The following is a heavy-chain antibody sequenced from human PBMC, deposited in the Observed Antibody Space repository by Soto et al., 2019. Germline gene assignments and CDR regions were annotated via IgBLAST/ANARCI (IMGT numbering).Heavy chain of an antibody. J-gene: IGHJ4*03. D-gene: IGHD3-10*01. CDR1: GGSFSGYY. CDR3: ARSVIFRGLIRTFDM. CDR2: INHSGST. Sequence: SETLSLTCAVYGGSFSGYYWSWIRQPPGKGLEWIGEINHSGSTNYNPSLKSRVTISVDTSKNQFSLKLSSVTAADTAVYYCARSVIFRGLIRTFDMWGQGTLVTSPQ. V-gene: IGHV4-34*01.